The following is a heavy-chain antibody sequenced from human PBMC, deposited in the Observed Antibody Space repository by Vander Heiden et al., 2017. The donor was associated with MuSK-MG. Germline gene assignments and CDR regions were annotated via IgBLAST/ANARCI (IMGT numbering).Heavy chain of an antibody. CDR1: TCGYY. Sequence: TCGYYWGWIRQPPGKGLEWIGSIYHSGSTYYNPSLKSRVTISVDTSKNQFSMKLSSVTAADTAVYYCARHVRGNSWYYWGQGTLVTVSS. V-gene: IGHV4-38-2*01. D-gene: IGHD6-13*01. J-gene: IGHJ4*02. CDR3: ARHVRGNSWYY. CDR2: IYHSGST.